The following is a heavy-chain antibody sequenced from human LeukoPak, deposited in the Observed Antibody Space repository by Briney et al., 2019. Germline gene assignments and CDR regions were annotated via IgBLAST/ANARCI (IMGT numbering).Heavy chain of an antibody. CDR2: IRSDGSSK. V-gene: IGHV3-30*02. CDR3: AKWSGDYPSYYLDY. D-gene: IGHD4-17*01. J-gene: IGHJ4*02. CDR1: GFTFRSYG. Sequence: GGSLRLSCAASGFTFRSYGLHWVRRAPGKGQGWVALIRSDGSSKNYADSVKGRFTISRDASKSTVYLQMNSLTAEDTAVYSCAKWSGDYPSYYLDYWGQGTLVTVSS.